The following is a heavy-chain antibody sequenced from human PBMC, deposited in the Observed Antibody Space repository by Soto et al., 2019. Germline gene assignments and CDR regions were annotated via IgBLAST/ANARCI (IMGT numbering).Heavy chain of an antibody. J-gene: IGHJ4*02. Sequence: GGSLRLSCAASGFTFSSYAMSWVRQAPGKGLEWVSAISGSGGSTYYADSVKGRFTISRDNSKNTLYLQMNSLRAEDTAVYYCAKDPRWRRPGIAAVVYYFYDWGQGTLVTVSS. CDR3: AKDPRWRRPGIAAVVYYFYD. CDR1: GFTFSSYA. V-gene: IGHV3-23*01. D-gene: IGHD6-13*01. CDR2: ISGSGGST.